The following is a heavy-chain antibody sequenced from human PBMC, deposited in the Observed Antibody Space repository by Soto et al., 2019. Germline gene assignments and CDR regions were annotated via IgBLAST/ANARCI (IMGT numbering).Heavy chain of an antibody. J-gene: IGHJ6*03. Sequence: PSETLSLTCTVSGGSISSSSYYWGGIRQPPGKGLVGVGSIYYSGSPYYNPSLKSRVTISVDTSKNQFSLKLSTVTAADTAVYYCARDVAYYGSGSYYYDYYMDVWGKGTTVTVSS. CDR2: IYYSGSP. CDR1: GGSISSSSYY. V-gene: IGHV4-39*02. CDR3: ARDVAYYGSGSYYYDYYMDV. D-gene: IGHD3-10*01.